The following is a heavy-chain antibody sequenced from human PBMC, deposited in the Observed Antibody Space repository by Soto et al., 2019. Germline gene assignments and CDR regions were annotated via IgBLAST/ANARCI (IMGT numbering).Heavy chain of an antibody. V-gene: IGHV2-5*01. CDR1: GFSLSTSGVG. D-gene: IGHD3-9*01. Sequence: GSGPTLVNPTQTLTLTCTFSGFSLSTSGVGVGWIRQPPGKALEWLALIYWNDDKRYSPSLKSRLTITKDTSKNQVVLTMTNMDPVDTATYYCAHINYDILTGYHRPDFDYWGQGTLVTVSS. CDR3: AHINYDILTGYHRPDFDY. J-gene: IGHJ4*02. CDR2: IYWNDDK.